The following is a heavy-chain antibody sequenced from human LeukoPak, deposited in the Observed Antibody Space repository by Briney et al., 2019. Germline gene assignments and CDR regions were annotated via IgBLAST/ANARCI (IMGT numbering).Heavy chain of an antibody. D-gene: IGHD5-24*01. J-gene: IGHJ4*02. CDR1: RGTFSSYA. Sequence: SVKVSCKASRGTFSSYAISWVRQAPGQGLEWMGGISTLIGKENYAQKFQGRVTITADESTSTAYMELSSLRSDDTAVYYCARDSGEGYNYLDYWGQGTLVTVSS. V-gene: IGHV1-69*01. CDR3: ARDSGEGYNYLDY. CDR2: ISTLIGKE.